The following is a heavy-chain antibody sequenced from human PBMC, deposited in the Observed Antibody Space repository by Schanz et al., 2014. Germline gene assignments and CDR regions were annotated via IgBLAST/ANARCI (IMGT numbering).Heavy chain of an antibody. V-gene: IGHV1-2*06. CDR3: ARAQAAAVD. D-gene: IGHD6-13*01. J-gene: IGHJ4*02. Sequence: QVQLVQSGAEVKKPGASVKVSCKASGYTLTAYYMHWVRQAPGQGLEWMGQINPNSGATIYAQNFQGRVTMTRDTSISTAYMELSRLRSDDTAMYYCARAQAAAVDWGQGTLVTVSS. CDR1: GYTLTAYY. CDR2: INPNSGAT.